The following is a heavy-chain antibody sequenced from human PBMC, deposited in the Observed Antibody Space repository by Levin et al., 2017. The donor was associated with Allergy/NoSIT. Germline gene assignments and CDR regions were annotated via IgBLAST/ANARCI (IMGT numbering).Heavy chain of an antibody. Sequence: GGSLRLSCAASGFTFSSYGMHWVRQAPGKGLEWVAVIWYDGSNKYYADSVKGRFTISRDNSKNTLYLQMNSLRAEDTAVYYCARGVQYSSGGDYWGQGTLVTVSS. CDR2: IWYDGSNK. CDR1: GFTFSSYG. J-gene: IGHJ4*02. V-gene: IGHV3-33*01. D-gene: IGHD6-19*01. CDR3: ARGVQYSSGGDY.